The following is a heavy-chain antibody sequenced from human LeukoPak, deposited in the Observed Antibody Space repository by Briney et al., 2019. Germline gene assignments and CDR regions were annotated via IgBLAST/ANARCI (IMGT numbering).Heavy chain of an antibody. CDR3: ARDGITMVRGVLDY. V-gene: IGHV3-21*01. Sequence: VGSLRLSRAASGFTFSRYSMNWVRQAPGKGVGWVSSISSSSSYIYYAASVKGRFTISRDNAKNSLYLQINSLRAEDTAVYYCARDGITMVRGVLDYWGQGTLVTVSS. J-gene: IGHJ4*02. CDR1: GFTFSRYS. CDR2: ISSSSSYI. D-gene: IGHD3-10*01.